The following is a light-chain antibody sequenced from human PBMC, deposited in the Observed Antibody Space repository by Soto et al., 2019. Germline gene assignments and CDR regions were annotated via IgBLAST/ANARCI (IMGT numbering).Light chain of an antibody. CDR1: QSVSSY. CDR2: DAS. CDR3: QQRSNWPPLT. Sequence: EIVMTQSPATLSVSPGERATLSCRASQSVSSYLVWYQQKPGQAPRLLIYDASNRATGIPARFSGSGSGTDFTLTISSLEPEDFAVYYCQQRSNWPPLTFGGGTKVDIK. V-gene: IGKV3-11*01. J-gene: IGKJ4*01.